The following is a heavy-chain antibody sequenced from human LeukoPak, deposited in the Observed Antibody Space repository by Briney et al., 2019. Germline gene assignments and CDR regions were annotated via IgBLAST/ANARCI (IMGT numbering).Heavy chain of an antibody. Sequence: GSLRLSCAASGFTVSSNYMTWVRQPPGKGLQWVSVIYGDGDTYYTDSVKGRFTISRGNSKNTINLQMNSLRAEDTAMYYCVRGIRSWFDTFDIWGQGTMVTVSS. CDR1: GFTVSSNY. J-gene: IGHJ3*02. V-gene: IGHV3-53*01. CDR3: VRGIRSWFDTFDI. D-gene: IGHD3-10*01. CDR2: IYGDGDT.